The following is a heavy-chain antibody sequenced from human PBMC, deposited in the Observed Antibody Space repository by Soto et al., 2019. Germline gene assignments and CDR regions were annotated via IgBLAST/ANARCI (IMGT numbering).Heavy chain of an antibody. V-gene: IGHV3-33*08. CDR3: AREKGHWFLEWLPYYYYGMDV. CDR1: GFSFSSYG. J-gene: IGHJ6*02. D-gene: IGHD3-3*01. CDR2: IWYDGSNK. Sequence: GGSLRLSCAASGFSFSSYGMHWVRQAPGKGLEWVAVIWYDGSNKYYADSVKGRFTISRDNSKNTLYLQMNSLRAEDTAVYYCAREKGHWFLEWLPYYYYGMDVWGQGTTVTVSS.